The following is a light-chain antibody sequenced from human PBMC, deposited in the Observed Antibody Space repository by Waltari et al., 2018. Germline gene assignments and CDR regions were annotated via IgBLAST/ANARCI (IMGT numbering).Light chain of an antibody. J-gene: IGLJ2*01. CDR2: KDR. Sequence: SYELTQSPSVSLSPGQTARITCSGDALPKKYAYWYQKKPGQAPVLIIFKDRERPAGIPERFSGSTSGTTVTLTITGVQAEDEADYYCLSPETRGSLVFGGGTKLTVL. CDR1: ALPKKY. V-gene: IGLV3-25*03. CDR3: LSPETRGSLV.